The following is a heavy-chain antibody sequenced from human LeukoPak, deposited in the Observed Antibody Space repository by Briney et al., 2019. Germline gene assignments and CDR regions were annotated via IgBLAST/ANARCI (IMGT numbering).Heavy chain of an antibody. Sequence: PSETLSLTCAVSGGSISSDYWWNWVRQPPGKGLEWIGEIHHSGNINYNPSLRSRITLSVDKSNNQFSLNLSSVTAADTALYFCARSQLTALHAFNIWGQGTMVTVSS. CDR2: IHHSGNI. CDR3: ARSQLTALHAFNI. D-gene: IGHD5-24*01. CDR1: GGSISSDYW. V-gene: IGHV4-4*02. J-gene: IGHJ3*02.